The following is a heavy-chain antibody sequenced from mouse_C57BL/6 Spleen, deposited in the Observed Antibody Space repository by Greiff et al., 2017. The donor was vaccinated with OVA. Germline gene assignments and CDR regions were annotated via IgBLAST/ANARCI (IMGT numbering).Heavy chain of an antibody. Sequence: VQLQQSGADLAKPGASVKLSCTASGYTFTSYWMHWVKQRPGQGLEWIGYINPSSGYTKYTQKFKDKATLTADKSSSTAYMQLSSLTYEDSAVYYCSRSGTGYFDYWGQGTTLTVSS. CDR1: GYTFTSYW. D-gene: IGHD3-3*01. CDR3: SRSGTGYFDY. J-gene: IGHJ2*01. V-gene: IGHV1-7*01. CDR2: INPSSGYT.